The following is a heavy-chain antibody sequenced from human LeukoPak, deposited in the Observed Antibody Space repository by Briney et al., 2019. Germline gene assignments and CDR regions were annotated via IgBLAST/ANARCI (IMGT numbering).Heavy chain of an antibody. CDR1: GFTFSSYW. Sequence: RTGGSLRLSCAASGFTFSSYWMHWVCQAPGKGLVWVSRIKSDGSSTTYADSVKGRFTISRDNAKNTLYLQMNSLRAEDTAVYYCARDRVLDYWGQGTLVTVSS. J-gene: IGHJ4*02. CDR3: ARDRVLDY. V-gene: IGHV3-74*01. CDR2: IKSDGSST. D-gene: IGHD3-3*01.